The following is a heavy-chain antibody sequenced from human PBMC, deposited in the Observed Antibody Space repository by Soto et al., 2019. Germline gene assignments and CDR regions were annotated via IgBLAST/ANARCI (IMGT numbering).Heavy chain of an antibody. Sequence: GGSLRLSCVASGFSSSRYELKWVRQAPGKGLEWVAYLSTSGNIIHYADSVKDRFTVSRDNSKNTLYLQMNSLRAEDTAIYYCAKGKTSGWYYFDYWGQGALVTVSS. J-gene: IGHJ4*02. CDR1: GFSSSRYE. CDR2: LSTSGNII. V-gene: IGHV3-48*03. CDR3: AKGKTSGWYYFDY. D-gene: IGHD6-19*01.